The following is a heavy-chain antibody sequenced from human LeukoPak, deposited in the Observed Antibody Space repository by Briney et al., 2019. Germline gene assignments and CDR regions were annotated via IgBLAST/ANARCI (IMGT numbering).Heavy chain of an antibody. J-gene: IGHJ1*01. D-gene: IGHD1-26*01. Sequence: PGGSLRLSCAASGFTFNSYSMYWVRQAPGKGLEWVSPISSSSSHMFYADSVKGRFSISRDNANNSLYLQMNSLRAEDTAVYYCVRDSGSSYGYYFLHWGQGTLVTVSS. V-gene: IGHV3-21*01. CDR2: ISSSSSHM. CDR3: VRDSGSSYGYYFLH. CDR1: GFTFNSYS.